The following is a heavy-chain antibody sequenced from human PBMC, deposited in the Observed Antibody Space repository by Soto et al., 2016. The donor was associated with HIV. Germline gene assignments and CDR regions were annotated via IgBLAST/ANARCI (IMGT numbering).Heavy chain of an antibody. CDR2: IWYDGSNK. Sequence: VQLVESGGGVVQPGGSLRLSCAASGFTFSSYGMHWVRQAPGKGLEWVAVIWYDGSNKYYGDSVKGRFTISRDNSKNTLYLQMNSLRVEDTAVYYCAREILAGFFMYYYYMDSGAKGPRSPS. CDR1: GFTFSSYG. CDR3: AREILAGFFMYYYYMDS. V-gene: IGHV3-33*01. J-gene: IGHJ6*03. D-gene: IGHD2-15*01.